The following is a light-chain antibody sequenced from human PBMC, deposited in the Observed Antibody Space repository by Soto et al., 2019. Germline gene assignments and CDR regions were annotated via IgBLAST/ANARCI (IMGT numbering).Light chain of an antibody. CDR1: QGISSY. V-gene: IGKV1-9*01. Sequence: DIQLTQSPSFLSASVGDRVTITCRASQGISSYLAWYQQKPGKAPRLLIYAASTSQSGVPSRFSGSGSGTESTLTISSLQPEDLANSYCLQLNSYPLTFGGGTKVDIK. J-gene: IGKJ4*01. CDR3: LQLNSYPLT. CDR2: AAS.